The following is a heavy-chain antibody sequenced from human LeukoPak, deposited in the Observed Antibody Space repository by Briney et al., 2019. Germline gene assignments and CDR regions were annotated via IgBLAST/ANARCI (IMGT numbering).Heavy chain of an antibody. V-gene: IGHV4-30-4*01. CDR2: TYYSGST. D-gene: IGHD3-22*01. CDR1: GGSISSGDYY. CDR3: ARPYYYDSRIDP. Sequence: SETLSLTCTVSGGSISSGDYYWSWIRQPPGKGLEWIAYTYYSGSTYYNPSHKSRVTMSADTSKNQLSLKLSSVTAADTAVYYCARPYYYDSRIDPWGQGILVTVSS. J-gene: IGHJ5*02.